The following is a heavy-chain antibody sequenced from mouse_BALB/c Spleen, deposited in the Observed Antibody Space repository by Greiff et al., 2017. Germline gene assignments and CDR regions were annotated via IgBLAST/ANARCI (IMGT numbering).Heavy chain of an antibody. CDR2: IDPANGNT. V-gene: IGHV14-3*02. J-gene: IGHJ2*01. Sequence: EVQLVESGAELVKPGASVKLSCTASGFNIKDTYMHWVKQRPEQGLEWIGRIDPANGNTKYDPKFQGKATITADTSSNTAYLQLSSLTSEDTAVYYCARSGDYRYYFDYGGQGTTLTVSS. CDR1: GFNIKDTY. CDR3: ARSGDYRYYFDY. D-gene: IGHD2-14*01.